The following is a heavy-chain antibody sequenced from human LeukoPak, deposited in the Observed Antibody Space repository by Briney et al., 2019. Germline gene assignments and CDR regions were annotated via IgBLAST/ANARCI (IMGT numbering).Heavy chain of an antibody. V-gene: IGHV4-59*01. CDR1: GGPISSYY. CDR2: IYYSGST. Sequence: PSETLSLTCTVSGGPISSYYWSWIRQPPGKGLEWIGYIYYSGSTNYNPSLKSRVTISVDTSKNQFSLKLSSVTAADTAVYYCARGYYDSSGYSDWYLDLWGRGTLVTVSS. D-gene: IGHD3-22*01. CDR3: ARGYYDSSGYSDWYLDL. J-gene: IGHJ2*01.